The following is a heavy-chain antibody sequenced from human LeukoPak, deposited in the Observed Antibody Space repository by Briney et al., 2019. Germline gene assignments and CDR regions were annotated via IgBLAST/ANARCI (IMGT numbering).Heavy chain of an antibody. J-gene: IGHJ2*01. Sequence: PSETLSLTCAVYDGSFSACCWSWIRQPPGKGLEWIGEIYHSGSANYNPSLQSRVTISVDTSKNQFSLKLSSVTAADTAVYYCARGLGGGNSVYFDLWGRGTLVTVSS. CDR2: IYHSGSA. V-gene: IGHV4-34*01. CDR3: ARGLGGGNSVYFDL. CDR1: DGSFSACC. D-gene: IGHD4-23*01.